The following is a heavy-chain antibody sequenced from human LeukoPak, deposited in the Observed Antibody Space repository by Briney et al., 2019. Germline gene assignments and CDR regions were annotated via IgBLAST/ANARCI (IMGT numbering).Heavy chain of an antibody. J-gene: IGHJ5*02. D-gene: IGHD3-22*01. V-gene: IGHV4-59*08. Sequence: SETLSLTCTVSGGSIRSNYWSWIRQPPGKGLEWIGYIYYSGSTNYNPSLKSRVTISADTPKNQFSLNLTSVSAADTAVYYCARGGPTMIVVVEGWFDPWGQGTLVTVSS. CDR1: GGSIRSNY. CDR2: IYYSGST. CDR3: ARGGPTMIVVVEGWFDP.